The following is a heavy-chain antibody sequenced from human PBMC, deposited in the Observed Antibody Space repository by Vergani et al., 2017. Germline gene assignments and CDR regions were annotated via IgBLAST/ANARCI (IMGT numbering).Heavy chain of an antibody. CDR3: AKHFRGWGIDY. V-gene: IGHV3-30*02. J-gene: IGHJ4*02. CDR2: IQFDGSNQ. D-gene: IGHD3-16*01. Sequence: QVQLVESGGGVVQRGGSLRLSCATSGFTLSNYDMQWIRQGPGKGLEFVAFIQFDGSNQYYADSVKGRFTLSRDFSKNTLYLHMNSLRTDGTATYYCAKHFRGWGIDYWGQGTQVIVSS. CDR1: GFTLSNYD.